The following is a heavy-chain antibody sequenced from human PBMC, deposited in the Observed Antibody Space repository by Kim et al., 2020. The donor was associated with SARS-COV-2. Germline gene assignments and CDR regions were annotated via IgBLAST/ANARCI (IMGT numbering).Heavy chain of an antibody. CDR3: ARDDARFNYGMDV. CDR1: GFTFSSYG. D-gene: IGHD3-3*01. CDR2: IWYDGSNK. Sequence: GGSLRLSCAASGFTFSSYGMHWVRQAPGKGLEWVAVIWYDGSNKYYADSVKGRFTISRDNSKNTLYLQMKSLRAEDTAVYYCARDDARFNYGMDVWGQGTTVTVSS. J-gene: IGHJ6*02. V-gene: IGHV3-33*01.